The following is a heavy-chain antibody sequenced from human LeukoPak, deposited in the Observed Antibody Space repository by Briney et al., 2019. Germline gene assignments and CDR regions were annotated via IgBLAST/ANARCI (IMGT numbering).Heavy chain of an antibody. J-gene: IGHJ4*02. Sequence: GGSLRLSCTASGFTFGDYAVTWVRQAPGKGLEWVGFIASETYGGTAEYAASVKGRFTISRDDSNSIAYLQMNSLKTEDTAVYYCTTVELVTPDYWGQGTLVTVSS. CDR1: GFTFGDYA. CDR2: IASETYGGTA. V-gene: IGHV3-49*04. CDR3: TTVELVTPDY. D-gene: IGHD3-9*01.